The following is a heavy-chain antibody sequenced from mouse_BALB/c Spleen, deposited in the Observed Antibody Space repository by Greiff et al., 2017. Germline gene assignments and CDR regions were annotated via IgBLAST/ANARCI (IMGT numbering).Heavy chain of an antibody. J-gene: IGHJ3*01. CDR1: GFTFSSYA. CDR3: ATYGNHGGFAY. Sequence: EVQVVESGGGLVKPGGSLKLSCAASGFTFSSYAMSWVRQSPEKRLAWVAEISSGGSYTYYPDTVTGRFTISRDNAKNTLYLEMSSLRSEDTAMYYCATYGNHGGFAYWGQGTLVTVSA. CDR2: ISSGGSYT. D-gene: IGHD2-10*02. V-gene: IGHV5-9-4*01.